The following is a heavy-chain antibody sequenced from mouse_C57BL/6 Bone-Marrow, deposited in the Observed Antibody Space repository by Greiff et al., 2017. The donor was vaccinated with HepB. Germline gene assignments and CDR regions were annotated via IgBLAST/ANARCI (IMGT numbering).Heavy chain of an antibody. CDR2: ISSGGDYI. D-gene: IGHD2-3*01. CDR1: GFTFSSYA. Sequence: DVMLVESGEGLVKPGGSLKLSCAASGFTFSSYAMSWVRQTPEKRLEWVAYISSGGDYIYYADTVKGRFTISRDNARNTLYLQMSSLKSEDTAMYYCTRDERLYDGYYGFAYWGQGTLVTVSA. V-gene: IGHV5-9-1*02. CDR3: TRDERLYDGYYGFAY. J-gene: IGHJ3*01.